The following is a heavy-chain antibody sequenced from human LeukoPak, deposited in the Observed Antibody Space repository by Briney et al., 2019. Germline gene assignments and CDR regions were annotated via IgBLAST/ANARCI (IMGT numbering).Heavy chain of an antibody. Sequence: ASVKVSCKASGYTFTSYYMHWVRQAPGQGLEWMGIINPSGGSTSYAQKFQGRVTMTRDMSTSIVYMELSSLRSEDTAVYYCARFSSPGDLFDYWGQGTLVTVSS. CDR2: INPSGGST. CDR1: GYTFTSYY. CDR3: ARFSSPGDLFDY. V-gene: IGHV1-46*01. J-gene: IGHJ4*02. D-gene: IGHD6-13*01.